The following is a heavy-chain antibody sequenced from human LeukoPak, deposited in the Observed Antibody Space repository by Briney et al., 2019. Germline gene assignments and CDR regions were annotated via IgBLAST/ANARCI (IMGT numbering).Heavy chain of an antibody. Sequence: GGSLRLSCAASGFTFSSYAMHWVRQAPGKGLEYVSAISSNGGSTYYANSVKGRFTISRDNSKNTLYLQMGSLRAEDMAVYYCARDRATPYDFWSGYYTEAYYYYGMDVWGQGTTVTVSS. CDR3: ARDRATPYDFWSGYYTEAYYYYGMDV. V-gene: IGHV3-64*01. D-gene: IGHD3-3*01. CDR1: GFTFSSYA. J-gene: IGHJ6*02. CDR2: ISSNGGST.